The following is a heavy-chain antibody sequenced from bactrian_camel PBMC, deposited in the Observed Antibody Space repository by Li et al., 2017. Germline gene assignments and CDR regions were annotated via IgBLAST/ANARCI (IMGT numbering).Heavy chain of an antibody. D-gene: IGHD6*01. CDR3: AEGRGSRGEHCYSLNY. Sequence: QVQLVESGGGLVQPGGSLRLSCVAFGFPFSSNWMNWVRQPPGKGLEWVATLSSGGDTTYYADSTKGRFTISRDNAKNTVYLQMNNLQPEDTATYYCAEGRGSRGEHCYSLNYWGQGTQVTVS. CDR2: LSSGGDTT. J-gene: IGHJ4*01. V-gene: IGHV3S25*01. CDR1: GFPFSSNW.